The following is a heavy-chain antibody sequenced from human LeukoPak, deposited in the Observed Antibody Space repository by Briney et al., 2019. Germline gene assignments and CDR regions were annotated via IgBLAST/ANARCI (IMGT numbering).Heavy chain of an antibody. D-gene: IGHD2-15*01. J-gene: IGHJ6*03. V-gene: IGHV1-2*02. CDR1: GYTFTGYY. Sequence: GASVKVSCKASGYTFTGYYMHWVRQAPGRGLEWMGWINPNSGGTNYAQKFQGRVTMTRDTSISTAYMELSRLRSDDTAVYYCARDPRVWCSGGSCHYYYYYMDVWGKGTTITVSS. CDR2: INPNSGGT. CDR3: ARDPRVWCSGGSCHYYYYYMDV.